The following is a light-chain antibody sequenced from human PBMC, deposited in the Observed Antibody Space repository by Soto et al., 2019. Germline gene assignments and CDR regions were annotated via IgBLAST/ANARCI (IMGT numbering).Light chain of an antibody. CDR2: SSD. CDR3: ATWDDSLNGRV. Sequence: SVLTQPPSASGTPGQKVTISCSGSSSNIGGNPVNWYRQFPGTAPKVLIYSSDQRPSGVPDRFSGSKSGTSASLAISGLQSEDEADYYCATWDDSLNGRVFGGGTKVTAL. V-gene: IGLV1-44*01. CDR1: SSNIGGNP. J-gene: IGLJ3*02.